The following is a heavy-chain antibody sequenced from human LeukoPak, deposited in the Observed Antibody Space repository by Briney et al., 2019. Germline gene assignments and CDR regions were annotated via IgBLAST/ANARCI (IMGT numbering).Heavy chain of an antibody. Sequence: SETLSLTCAVYGGSFSGYYWNWIGQPPGKGLEWIGEINQSGSTNDNPSLKSRVTISIDTSKNQFSLKVSSVTAADTAVYYCARHIRSSGWYPRVGFDPWGQGTLVTVSS. CDR2: INQSGST. V-gene: IGHV4-34*01. CDR1: GGSFSGYY. CDR3: ARHIRSSGWYPRVGFDP. J-gene: IGHJ5*02. D-gene: IGHD6-19*01.